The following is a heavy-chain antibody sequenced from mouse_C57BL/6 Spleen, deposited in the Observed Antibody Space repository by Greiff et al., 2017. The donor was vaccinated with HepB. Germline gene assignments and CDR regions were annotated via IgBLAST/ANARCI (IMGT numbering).Heavy chain of an antibody. CDR1: GYTFTSYW. CDR3: ARKGDNWDWYFDV. CDR2: IHPNSGST. Sequence: QVHVKQPGAELVKPGASVKLSCKASGYTFTSYWMHWVKQRPGQGLEWIGMIHPNSGSTNHNEKFKSKATLTVDKSSSTAYMQLSSLTSEDSAVYYCARKGDNWDWYFDVWGTVTTVTVSS. J-gene: IGHJ1*03. D-gene: IGHD4-1*01. V-gene: IGHV1-64*01.